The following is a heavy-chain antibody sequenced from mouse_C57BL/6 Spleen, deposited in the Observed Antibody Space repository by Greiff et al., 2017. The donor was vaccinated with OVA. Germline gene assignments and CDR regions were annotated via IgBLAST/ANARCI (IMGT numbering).Heavy chain of an antibody. Sequence: VQRVESGAELVKPGASVKISCKASSYAFSSYWMNWVKQRPGKGLEWIGQIYPGDGDTNYNGKFKGKATLTADKSSSTAYMQLSSLTSEDSAVYFCARGEEWLLNYFDYWGQGTTLTVSS. CDR3: ARGEEWLLNYFDY. CDR2: IYPGDGDT. CDR1: SYAFSSYW. V-gene: IGHV1-80*01. J-gene: IGHJ2*01. D-gene: IGHD2-3*01.